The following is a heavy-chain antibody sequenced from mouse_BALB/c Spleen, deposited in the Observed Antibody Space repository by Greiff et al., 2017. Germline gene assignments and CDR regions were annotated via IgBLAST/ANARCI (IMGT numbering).Heavy chain of an antibody. CDR3: ARNGGNAVFAY. CDR1: GFSLTSYG. V-gene: IGHV2-2*02. D-gene: IGHD2-1*01. Sequence: QVQLQQSGPGLVQPSQSLSITCTVSGFSLTSYGVHWVRQSPGKGLEWLGVIWSGGSTDYNAAFISRLSISKDNSKSQVFFKMNSLQANDTAIYYCARNGGNAVFAYWGQGTLVTVSA. CDR2: IWSGGST. J-gene: IGHJ3*01.